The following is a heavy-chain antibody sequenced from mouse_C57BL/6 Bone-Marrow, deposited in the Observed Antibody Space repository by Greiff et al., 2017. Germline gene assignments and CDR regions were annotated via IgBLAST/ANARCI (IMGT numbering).Heavy chain of an antibody. J-gene: IGHJ1*03. CDR1: GYTFTSYW. Sequence: QVQLQQSGAELVRPRSSVKLSCKASGYTFTSYWMHWVKQRPIQGLEWIGNIDPSDSETHYNQKFKDKATLTVDKSSSTAYMQLSSLTSEDSAVYYCARSEDYDGYFDVWGTGTTVTVSS. V-gene: IGHV1-52*01. CDR3: ARSEDYDGYFDV. CDR2: IDPSDSET. D-gene: IGHD2-4*01.